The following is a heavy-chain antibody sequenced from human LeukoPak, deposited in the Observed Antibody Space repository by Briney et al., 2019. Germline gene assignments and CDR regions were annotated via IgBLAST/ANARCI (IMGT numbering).Heavy chain of an antibody. CDR2: ISYDGSNK. D-gene: IGHD2-2*02. CDR1: GFTFSSHG. J-gene: IGHJ3*02. Sequence: GRSLRLSCAASGFTFSSHGMHWVRQAPGKGLEWVVVISYDGSNKYYADSVKGRFTISRDNSKNTLYLQMSSLRVDDTAVYYCAREVVPAAILSAFDIWGQGTMVTVSS. V-gene: IGHV3-30*03. CDR3: AREVVPAAILSAFDI.